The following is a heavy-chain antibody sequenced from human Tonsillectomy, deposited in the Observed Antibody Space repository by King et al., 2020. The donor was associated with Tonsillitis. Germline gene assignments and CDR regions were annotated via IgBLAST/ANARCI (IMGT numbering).Heavy chain of an antibody. V-gene: IGHV3-74*01. Sequence: VQLVESGGGLVQPGGSLRLACAASGFNFISYWMHWVRQAPGKGRLWVSRVNNNGSSITYADSVRGRCTISRDNGKNTLYLQMNSLRAEDTAVYYCVRGGSSSCYGWGQGTLVAVSS. D-gene: IGHD2-2*01. CDR1: GFNFISYW. CDR2: VNNNGSSI. CDR3: VRGGSSSCYG. J-gene: IGHJ4*02.